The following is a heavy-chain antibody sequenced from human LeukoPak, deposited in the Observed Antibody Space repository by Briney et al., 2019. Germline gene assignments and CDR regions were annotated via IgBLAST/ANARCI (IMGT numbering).Heavy chain of an antibody. CDR1: GYTFTGYY. D-gene: IGHD2-15*01. Sequence: ASVKVSCKASGYTFTGYYMHWVRQAPGQGLEWMGWINPNSGGTNYAQKFQGRVTMTRDTSISTAYMELSRLRSDDTAVYYCARDGYCSGGSCYSIFVYWGQGTLVTVSS. CDR2: INPNSGGT. V-gene: IGHV1-2*02. CDR3: ARDGYCSGGSCYSIFVY. J-gene: IGHJ4*02.